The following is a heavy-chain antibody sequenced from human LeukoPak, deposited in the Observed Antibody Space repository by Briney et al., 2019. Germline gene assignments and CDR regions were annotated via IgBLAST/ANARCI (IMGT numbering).Heavy chain of an antibody. J-gene: IGHJ4*02. CDR1: GYSFSTYW. CDR3: ARHTSLWFGELPYDLDY. Sequence: GGSLKISCKGSGYSFSTYWITWVRHMPGKGLEWMGRIDPSDSDTKYSPSFQGHVTISADKSINTAYVQWSTLKASDTAMYYCARHTSLWFGELPYDLDYWGQGTLVTVSS. V-gene: IGHV5-10-1*01. CDR2: IDPSDSDT. D-gene: IGHD3-10*01.